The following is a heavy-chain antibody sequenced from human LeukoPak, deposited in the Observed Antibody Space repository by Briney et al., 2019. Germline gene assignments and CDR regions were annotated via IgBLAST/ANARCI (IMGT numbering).Heavy chain of an antibody. J-gene: IGHJ4*02. V-gene: IGHV3-74*01. Sequence: PGGSLRLSCTASGFNFGDYAMSWVRQAPGKGLVWVSRINSDGRSTSYADSVKGRLTISRDNAKNTLYLQMNGLRAEDTAVYYCAGGARGYTYGYTYWGQGTLVTVSS. CDR1: GFNFGDYA. CDR3: AGGARGYTYGYTY. CDR2: INSDGRST. D-gene: IGHD5-18*01.